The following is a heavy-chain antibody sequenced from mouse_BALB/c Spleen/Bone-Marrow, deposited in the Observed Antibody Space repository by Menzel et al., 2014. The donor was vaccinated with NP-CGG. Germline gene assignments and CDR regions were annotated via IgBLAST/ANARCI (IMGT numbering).Heavy chain of an antibody. J-gene: IGHJ3*01. D-gene: IGHD1-1*01. Sequence: EVKVVESGGGLVQPGESLKLSCESNEYEFPSHDMSWVRKTPEKRLELVAAINSDGGSTYYPDTMERRFIISRDNSKETLYLQMSSLRSEDTAFYYCARHGDYYGSSLFAYWGQGTLVTVSA. CDR2: INSDGGST. V-gene: IGHV5-2*01. CDR3: ARHGDYYGSSLFAY. CDR1: EYEFPSHD.